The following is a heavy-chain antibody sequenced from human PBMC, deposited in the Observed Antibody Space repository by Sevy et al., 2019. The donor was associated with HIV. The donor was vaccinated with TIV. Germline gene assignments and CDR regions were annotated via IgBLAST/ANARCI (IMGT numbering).Heavy chain of an antibody. D-gene: IGHD2-15*01. V-gene: IGHV3-30*03. CDR1: GFTFSSYG. CDR2: ISYDGSNK. J-gene: IGHJ6*02. Sequence: GGSLRLSCAASGFTFSSYGMHWVRQAPGKGLEWVAVISYDGSNKYYADSVKGRFTISRDNSKNTLYLQMNSLRAEDXXXXXXXKDQTDVVVVAATPYTTGYYYGMDVWGQGTTVTVSS. CDR3: XKDQTDVVVVAATPYTTGYYYGMDV.